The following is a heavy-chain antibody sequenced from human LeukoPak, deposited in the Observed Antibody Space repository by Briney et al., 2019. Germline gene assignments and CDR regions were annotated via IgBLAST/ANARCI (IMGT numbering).Heavy chain of an antibody. CDR3: ARTGSSWYVMGGWFDP. J-gene: IGHJ5*02. V-gene: IGHV3-48*03. D-gene: IGHD6-13*01. CDR2: ISSSGSTI. CDR1: GFTFSSYE. Sequence: GGSLRLSCAASGFTFSSYEMNWVRQAPGKGLEWVSYISSSGSTIYYADSVKGRFTISRDNAKNSLYLQMNSLRAEDTAVYYCARTGSSWYVMGGWFDPWGQGTLVTVPS.